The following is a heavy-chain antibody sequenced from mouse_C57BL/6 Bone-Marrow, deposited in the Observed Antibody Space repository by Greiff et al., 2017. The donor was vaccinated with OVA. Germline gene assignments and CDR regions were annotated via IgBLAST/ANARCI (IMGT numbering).Heavy chain of an antibody. CDR3: AKKDGYYLDY. CDR1: GFSLTSYG. D-gene: IGHD2-3*01. CDR2: IWRGGST. Sequence: VKLQESGPGLVQPSQSLSITCTVSGFSLTSYGVHWVRQSPGKGLEWLGVIWRGGSTDYNAALMSRLSITKDNSKSQVFFKMNSLQADDTAIYYCAKKDGYYLDYWGQGTSVTVSS. J-gene: IGHJ4*01. V-gene: IGHV2-5*01.